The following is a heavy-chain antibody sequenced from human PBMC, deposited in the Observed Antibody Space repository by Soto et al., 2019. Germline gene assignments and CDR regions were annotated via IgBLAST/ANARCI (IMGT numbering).Heavy chain of an antibody. CDR1: GFTFSSYG. CDR3: AKDLGVSSYYYYGMDV. Sequence: GGSLRLSCAASGFTFSSYGMHWVRQAPGKGLEWVAVISYDGSNKYYADSVKGRFTISRDNSKNTLYLQMNSLRAEDTAVYYCAKDLGVSSYYYYGMDVWGQGTTVTSP. CDR2: ISYDGSNK. J-gene: IGHJ6*02. V-gene: IGHV3-30*18.